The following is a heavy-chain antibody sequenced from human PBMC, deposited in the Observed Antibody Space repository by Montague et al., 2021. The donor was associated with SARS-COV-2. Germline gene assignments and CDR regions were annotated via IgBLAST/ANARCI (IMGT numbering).Heavy chain of an antibody. D-gene: IGHD6-19*01. CDR2: ISGDGATA. CDR1: GFPFGDYA. CDR3: AKALYSGGFFFESGSDF. J-gene: IGHJ4*02. Sequence: YLRLSCAASGFPFGDYAINWVRQAPGKGLEWVASISGDGATAYYAESVLGRFAISRDNSKNTVLLQMDSLRVKDAAVYYCAKALYSGGFFFESGSDFWGQGTLVTVSS. V-gene: IGHV3-23*01.